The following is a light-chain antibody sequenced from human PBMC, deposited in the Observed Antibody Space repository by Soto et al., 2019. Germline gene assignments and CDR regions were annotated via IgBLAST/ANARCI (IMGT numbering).Light chain of an antibody. CDR1: QSVSSY. J-gene: IGKJ3*01. CDR3: QQRSNWPRVT. CDR2: DAS. Sequence: IVLTQSPATLSLSPGERATLSCTASQSVSSYLAWYQQKPGQAPRLLIYDASNRATGIPARFSGSGSGTDFTLTISSLEPEDLAVYYCQQRSNWPRVTFGPGTKVDIK. V-gene: IGKV3-11*01.